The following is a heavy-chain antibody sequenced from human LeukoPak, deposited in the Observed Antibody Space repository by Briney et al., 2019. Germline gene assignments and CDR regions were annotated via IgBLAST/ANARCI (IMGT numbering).Heavy chain of an antibody. CDR3: ARGRGTGSYFYD. CDR2: INRGGST. CDR1: GGSISSYY. J-gene: IGHJ4*02. D-gene: IGHD3/OR15-3a*01. Sequence: PSETLSLTCTVSGGSISSYYWGWIRQPPGKGLEWIGEINRGGSTNYNPYLKSRATISIDTSRNYFSLKLTSVTAADTAVYYCARGRGTGSYFYDWGQGTLVTVSS. V-gene: IGHV4-34*01.